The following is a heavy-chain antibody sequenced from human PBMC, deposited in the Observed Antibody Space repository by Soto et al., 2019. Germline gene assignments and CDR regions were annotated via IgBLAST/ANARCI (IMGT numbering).Heavy chain of an antibody. Sequence: EVQLLESGGGLVQPGGSLRLSCADSGFTFRSYAMSWVRQAPGKGLEWVSAISGSGGSTYYADSVKGRFTISRDNSKNTLYLQMNSLRAEDTAVYYCAKDVLAVAGTGLFAPSAQGRLVAVSS. CDR1: GFTFRSYA. V-gene: IGHV3-23*01. D-gene: IGHD6-19*01. J-gene: IGHJ5*02. CDR3: AKDVLAVAGTGLFAP. CDR2: ISGSGGST.